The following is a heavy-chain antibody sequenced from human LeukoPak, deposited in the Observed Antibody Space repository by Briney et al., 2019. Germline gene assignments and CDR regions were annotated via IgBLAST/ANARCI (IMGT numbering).Heavy chain of an antibody. CDR2: IKQDGSEK. CDR3: ARGITSPAVDSSGYNY. J-gene: IGHJ4*02. D-gene: IGHD3-22*01. CDR1: GFTFSSYW. V-gene: IGHV3-7*01. Sequence: GGSLRLSCAASGFTFSSYWMSWVRQAPGKGLEWVANIKQDGSEKYYVDSVKGRFTISRDNAKNSLYLQMNSLRAEDTAVYYCARGITSPAVDSSGYNYWGQGTLVTVSS.